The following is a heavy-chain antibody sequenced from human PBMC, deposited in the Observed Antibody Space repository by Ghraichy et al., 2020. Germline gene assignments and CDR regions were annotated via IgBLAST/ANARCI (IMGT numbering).Heavy chain of an antibody. CDR3: AACSGGSCTP. V-gene: IGHV4-30-2*01. CDR2: IYHSGST. J-gene: IGHJ5*02. D-gene: IGHD2-15*01. Sequence: SETLSLTCAVSGGSISSGGYSWSWIRQPPGKGLEWIGYIYHSGSTYYNPSLKSRVTISVDRSKNQFSLKLSSVTAADTAVYYCAACSGGSCTPWGQGTLVTVSS. CDR1: GGSISSGGYS.